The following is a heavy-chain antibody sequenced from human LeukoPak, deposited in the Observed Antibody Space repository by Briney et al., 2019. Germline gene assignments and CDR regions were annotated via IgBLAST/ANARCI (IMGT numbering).Heavy chain of an antibody. D-gene: IGHD5-18*01. CDR1: GFTFSSYG. CDR2: ISYDGSDE. V-gene: IGHV3-30*18. J-gene: IGHJ4*02. CDR3: AKVPQLWLEYYYFDY. Sequence: PGGSLRLSCAASGFTFSSYGMHWVRQAPGKGLEWVAVISYDGSDEYYADSVKGRFTISRDNSKNTLDLQMNSLRAEDTAVYYCAKVPQLWLEYYYFDYWGQGTLVTVSS.